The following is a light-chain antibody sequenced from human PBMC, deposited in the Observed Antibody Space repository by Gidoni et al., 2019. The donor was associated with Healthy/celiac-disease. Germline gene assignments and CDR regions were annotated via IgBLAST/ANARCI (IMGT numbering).Light chain of an antibody. Sequence: DIQMTQSPSTPSASVGDRVTITCRASQSISSWLAWYQQKPGKATKLLIYDASSVERGVPSRCSGSGSGTEFTLTISSLQPDDFATYYCQQYGAFXXXTKVEIK. J-gene: IGKJ1*01. V-gene: IGKV1-5*01. CDR1: QSISSW. CDR2: DAS. CDR3: QQYGA.